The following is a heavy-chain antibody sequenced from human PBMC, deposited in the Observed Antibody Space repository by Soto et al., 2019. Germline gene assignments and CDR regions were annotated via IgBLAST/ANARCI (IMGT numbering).Heavy chain of an antibody. CDR1: AFTFRSYT. Sequence: QVQLVESGGGVVQPGRSLRLSCAASAFTFRSYTMHWVRQAPGKGLEWVATISYDGSKTNYADSVRGRFTISRDNSKSTLLLQMDSLRPEDTAVYSCARDRDSSYFPPPYYFDSWGQGTLVTVSS. J-gene: IGHJ4*02. D-gene: IGHD4-4*01. CDR2: ISYDGSKT. CDR3: ARDRDSSYFPPPYYFDS. V-gene: IGHV3-30*04.